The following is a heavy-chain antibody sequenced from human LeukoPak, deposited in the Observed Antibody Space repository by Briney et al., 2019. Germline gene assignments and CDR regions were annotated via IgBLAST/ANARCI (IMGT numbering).Heavy chain of an antibody. CDR2: IRSKANSYAT. CDR3: TTRGYSYGPDYYYYYMDV. CDR1: GFTFSGSA. V-gene: IGHV3-73*01. Sequence: PGGSLRLSCAASGFTFSGSAMHWVRQASGKGLEWVGRIRSKANSYATAYSASVKGRFTISRDDSKNTAYLQMNSLKTEDTAVYYCTTRGYSYGPDYYYYYMDVWGKGTTVTVSS. J-gene: IGHJ6*03. D-gene: IGHD5-18*01.